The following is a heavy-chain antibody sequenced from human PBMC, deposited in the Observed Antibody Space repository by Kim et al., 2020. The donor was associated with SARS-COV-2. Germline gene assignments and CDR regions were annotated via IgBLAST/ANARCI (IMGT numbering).Heavy chain of an antibody. V-gene: IGHV3-33*01. CDR1: GFTFSSYG. J-gene: IGHJ4*02. Sequence: GGSLRLSCAASGFTFSSYGMHWVRQAPGKGLEWVAVIWYDGSNKYYADSVKGRFTISRDNSKNTLYLQMNSLRAEDTAVYYCAREQINQARQGFDYWGQGTLVTVSS. CDR2: IWYDGSNK. CDR3: AREQINQARQGFDY.